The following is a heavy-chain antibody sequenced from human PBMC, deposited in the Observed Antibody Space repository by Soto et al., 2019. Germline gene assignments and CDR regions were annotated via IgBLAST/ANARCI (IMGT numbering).Heavy chain of an antibody. D-gene: IGHD6-13*01. V-gene: IGHV1-18*01. Sequence: QVQLVQSGAEVKKPGASVKVSCKASGYTFTSYGISWVRQAPGQGLEWMGWISAYNGNTNYAQKLQGRGTMTTGTSTSTAYMELSILRSDDTAVYYCARDLGQQLVDYWGQGTLVTVSS. J-gene: IGHJ4*02. CDR3: ARDLGQQLVDY. CDR2: ISAYNGNT. CDR1: GYTFTSYG.